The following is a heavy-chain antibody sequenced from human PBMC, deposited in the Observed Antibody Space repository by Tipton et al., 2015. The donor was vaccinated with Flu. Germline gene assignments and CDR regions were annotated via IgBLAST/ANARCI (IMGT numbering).Heavy chain of an antibody. Sequence: QSGAEVKKPGASVKVSCKASGYTFTGYYMHWVRQAPGQGLEWMGRINPNSGGTNYAQKFQGRVTMTRDTSISTAYMELSRLRSDDTAVYYCARVRLVRDPGGWFDPWGQGTLVTVSS. CDR2: INPNSGGT. CDR1: GYTFTGYY. J-gene: IGHJ5*02. CDR3: ARVRLVRDPGGWFDP. V-gene: IGHV1-2*06. D-gene: IGHD3-10*01.